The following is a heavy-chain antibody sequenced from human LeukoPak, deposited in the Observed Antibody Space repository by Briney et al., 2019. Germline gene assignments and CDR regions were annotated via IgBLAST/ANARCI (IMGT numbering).Heavy chain of an antibody. CDR3: ARAPRGYSGYVGWFDP. V-gene: IGHV1-69*05. D-gene: IGHD5-12*01. J-gene: IGHJ5*02. CDR1: GGTFSSYA. Sequence: GASVKVSCKASGGTFSSYAISWVRQAPGQGLEWMGRIIPIFGTASYAQKFQGRVTITTDESTSTAYMELSSLRSEDTAEYYCARAPRGYSGYVGWFDPWGQGTLVTVSS. CDR2: IIPIFGTA.